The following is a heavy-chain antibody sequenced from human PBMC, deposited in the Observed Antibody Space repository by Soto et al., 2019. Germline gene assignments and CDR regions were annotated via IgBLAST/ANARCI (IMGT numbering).Heavy chain of an antibody. Sequence: EVQLVESGGDLVKPGGSLRLSCAASGFTFSNAWLNWVRQAPGKGLEWVGRIKSKADGGTIDYGAPVKGRFTISRDDSKNTLYLQKSSLKTEYAVLYYCTLVKVGVARFDYWGQGTLVTASS. CDR2: IKSKADGGTI. CDR3: TLVKVGVARFDY. J-gene: IGHJ4*02. D-gene: IGHD1-26*01. CDR1: GFTFSNAW. V-gene: IGHV3-15*07.